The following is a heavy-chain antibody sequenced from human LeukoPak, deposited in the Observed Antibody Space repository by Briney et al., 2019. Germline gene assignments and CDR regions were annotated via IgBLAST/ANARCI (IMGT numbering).Heavy chain of an antibody. J-gene: IGHJ5*02. CDR2: IIPIFGTA. CDR3: ARDTRNTIFGVVIPNWFDP. D-gene: IGHD3-3*01. V-gene: IGHV1-69*13. CDR1: GGTFSSYA. Sequence: ASVKVSCKASGGTFSSYAISWVRQAPGQGLEWMGRIIPIFGTANYAQKFQGRVTITADESTSTAYMELSSLRSEDTAVYYCARDTRNTIFGVVIPNWFDPWGQGTLVTVSS.